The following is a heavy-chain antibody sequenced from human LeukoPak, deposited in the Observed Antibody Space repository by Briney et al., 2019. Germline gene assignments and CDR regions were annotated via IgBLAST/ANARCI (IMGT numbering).Heavy chain of an antibody. D-gene: IGHD6-13*01. CDR2: IYTSGST. J-gene: IGHJ4*02. CDR1: GGSISSYY. CDR3: ARDRGIAAAGPFDY. Sequence: SETLSLTCTVSGGSISSYYWSWIRQPAGKGLEWIGRIYTSGSTNYNPSLKSRVTVSVDTSKNQFSLKLSSVTAADTAVYYCARDRGIAAAGPFDYWGQGTLVTVSS. V-gene: IGHV4-4*07.